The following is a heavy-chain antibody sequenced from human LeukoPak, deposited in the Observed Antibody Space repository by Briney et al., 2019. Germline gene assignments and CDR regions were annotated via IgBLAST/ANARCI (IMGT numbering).Heavy chain of an antibody. D-gene: IGHD1-26*01. CDR1: GGSISSYY. CDR3: ARGGVGRMNWFDP. J-gene: IGHJ5*02. CDR2: IYYSGST. V-gene: IGHV4-59*08. Sequence: SETLSLTCTVSGGSISSYYWSWIRQPPGKGLEWIGYIYYSGSTNYNPSLKSRVTISVDTSKNQFSLKLSSVTAADTAVYYCARGGVGRMNWFDPWGQGTLVTVSS.